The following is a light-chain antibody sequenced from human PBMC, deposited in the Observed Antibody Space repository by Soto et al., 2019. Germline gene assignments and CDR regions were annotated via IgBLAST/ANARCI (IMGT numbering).Light chain of an antibody. Sequence: QAVVTQDPSFSVSPGGTVTLTCGLSSGSVSTNYYPSWYQQAPGQAPRTLIYRTNTRSSGVPDRFSGSILGNKAALTITGAQADDESDYYCVLYMGGGWVFGGGTKVAVL. V-gene: IGLV8-61*01. CDR3: VLYMGGGWV. CDR1: SGSVSTNYY. CDR2: RTN. J-gene: IGLJ2*01.